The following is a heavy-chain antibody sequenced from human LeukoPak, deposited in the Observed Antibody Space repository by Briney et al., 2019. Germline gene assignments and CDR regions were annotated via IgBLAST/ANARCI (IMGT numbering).Heavy chain of an antibody. CDR3: AKDGLLGCSSTSCYTYFDC. V-gene: IGHV3-9*01. Sequence: LSLTCTVSGYSISNGYYWGWIRQPPGKGLEWVSGISWNSGSIGYADSVKGRFTISRDNAKNSLYLQMNSLRAEDTALYYCAKDGLLGCSSTSCYTYFDCWGQGTLVTVSS. CDR2: ISWNSGSI. CDR1: GYSISNGYY. D-gene: IGHD2-2*02. J-gene: IGHJ4*02.